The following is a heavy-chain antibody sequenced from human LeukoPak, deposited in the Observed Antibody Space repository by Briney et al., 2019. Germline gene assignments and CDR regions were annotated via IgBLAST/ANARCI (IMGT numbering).Heavy chain of an antibody. CDR2: INHSGST. CDR1: GGSFSGYY. J-gene: IGHJ4*02. Sequence: PSETLSLTCAVYGGSFSGYYWSWIRQPPGKGLEWIGEINHSGSTNYNPSLKSRVTISVDTSKNQFSLKLSSVTAADTAVYYCARRGTYYYGSGSYRGYFDYWGQGTLVTVSS. V-gene: IGHV4-34*01. CDR3: ARRGTYYYGSGSYRGYFDY. D-gene: IGHD3-10*01.